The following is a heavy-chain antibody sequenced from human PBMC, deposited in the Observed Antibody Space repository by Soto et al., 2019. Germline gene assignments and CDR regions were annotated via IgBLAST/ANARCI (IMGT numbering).Heavy chain of an antibody. CDR1: GFTFSSYS. J-gene: IGHJ5*02. Sequence: GGSLRLSCAASGFTFSSYSMNWVRQAPGKGLEWVSYISSSSSTIYYADSVKGRFTISRDNAKNSLYLQMNSLRDEDTAVYYCARDPYGDYVRHWFDPWGQGTLVTVSS. V-gene: IGHV3-48*02. D-gene: IGHD4-17*01. CDR2: ISSSSSTI. CDR3: ARDPYGDYVRHWFDP.